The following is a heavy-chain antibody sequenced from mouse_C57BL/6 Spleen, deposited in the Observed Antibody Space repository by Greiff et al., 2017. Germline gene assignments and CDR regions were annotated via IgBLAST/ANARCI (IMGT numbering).Heavy chain of an antibody. J-gene: IGHJ2*01. CDR2: IDPSDSYT. D-gene: IGHD1-1*01. CDR3: ARKEGYYGSSYEGYFDY. CDR1: GYTFTSYW. V-gene: IGHV1-50*01. Sequence: QVPLQQPGAELVKPGASVKLSCKASGYTFTSYWMQWVKQRPGQGLEWIGEIDPSDSYTNYNQKFKGKATLTVDTSSSTAYMQLSSLTSEDSAVYYCARKEGYYGSSYEGYFDYWGQGTTLTVSS.